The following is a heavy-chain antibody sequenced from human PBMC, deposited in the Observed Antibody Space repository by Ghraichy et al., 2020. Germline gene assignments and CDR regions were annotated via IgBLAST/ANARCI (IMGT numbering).Heavy chain of an antibody. Sequence: GGSLRLSCAASGFPFSSYTMNWVRQAPGKGLEWVSSISSSGSYIYYADSVRGRFTISRDNAENSLFLQMNSLRAEDTAVYYCATGYSNSGFDPWGQGTLVTVSS. J-gene: IGHJ5*02. D-gene: IGHD6-6*01. V-gene: IGHV3-21*01. CDR2: ISSSGSYI. CDR1: GFPFSSYT. CDR3: ATGYSNSGFDP.